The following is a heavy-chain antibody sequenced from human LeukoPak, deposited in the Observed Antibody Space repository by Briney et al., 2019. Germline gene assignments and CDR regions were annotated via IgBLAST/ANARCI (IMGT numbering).Heavy chain of an antibody. CDR3: ARGTTVVTPNHYYYYGMDV. CDR2: IFPGDSDT. V-gene: IGHV5-51*01. J-gene: IGHJ6*02. CDR1: GYIFTNSW. Sequence: KSGESLKISCKGSGYIFTNSWIGWVRQMPGKGLEWMGIIFPGDSDTRYSPSFQGQVTISADKSISTAYLQWSSLKASDTAMYYCARGTTVVTPNHYYYYGMDVWGQGTTVTVSS. D-gene: IGHD4-23*01.